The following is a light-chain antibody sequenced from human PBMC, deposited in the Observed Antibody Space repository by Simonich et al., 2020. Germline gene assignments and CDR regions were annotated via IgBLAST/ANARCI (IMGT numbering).Light chain of an antibody. Sequence: DIVMTQSPDSLAVSLGERATINCKSSQSVLYSSNNKNYLAWYQQKPGQHPKLHIYWASTRESGVPDRFSGSGSGTDFTLTISSLQAEDVAVYYCQQYYSTPWTFGQGTKVEIK. CDR1: QSVLYSSNNKNY. CDR3: QQYYSTPWT. CDR2: WAS. V-gene: IGKV4-1*01. J-gene: IGKJ1*01.